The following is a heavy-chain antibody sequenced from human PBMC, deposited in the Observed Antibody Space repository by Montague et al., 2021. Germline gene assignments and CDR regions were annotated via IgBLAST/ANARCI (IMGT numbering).Heavy chain of an antibody. Sequence: SLRLSCAASDFTFSTYAMHWVRQAPGKGLEWVAVIWYDGSNKFYADSVKGRSTISRDNSKNTLYLQMNNLRAEDTAMYYCAREVAPGSGSNSVDYWGQEPWSPSPQ. V-gene: IGHV3-33*01. CDR1: DFTFSTYA. J-gene: IGHJ4*01. CDR2: IWYDGSNK. D-gene: IGHD3-10*01. CDR3: AREVAPGSGSNSVDY.